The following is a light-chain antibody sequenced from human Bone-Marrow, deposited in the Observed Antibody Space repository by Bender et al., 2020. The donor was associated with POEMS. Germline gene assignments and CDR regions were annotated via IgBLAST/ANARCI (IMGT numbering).Light chain of an antibody. J-gene: IGLJ2*01. Sequence: QSALTQPASVSASPGQTITISCTGTDSDIGTYDHVSWYQQHPGRAPKVLIFDVTNRHSGVSNRFSGSKSGNTASLTISGLQAEDEADYYCNSYAGSRVFGGGTKLTVL. CDR2: DVT. CDR1: DSDIGTYDH. CDR3: NSYAGSRV. V-gene: IGLV2-14*03.